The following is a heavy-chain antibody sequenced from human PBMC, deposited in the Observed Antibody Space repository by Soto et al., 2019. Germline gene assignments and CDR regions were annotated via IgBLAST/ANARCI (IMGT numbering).Heavy chain of an antibody. CDR3: AKSGGASH. V-gene: IGHV3-30*18. Sequence: GGSLRLSCAASGFTFSSYGMHWVRQAPGKGLEWVAVISYDGSNKYYADSVKGRFTISRDNSKNTLYLQMNSLRAEDTAVYYCAKSGGASHWGQGTLVTVS. D-gene: IGHD1-26*01. CDR2: ISYDGSNK. J-gene: IGHJ4*02. CDR1: GFTFSSYG.